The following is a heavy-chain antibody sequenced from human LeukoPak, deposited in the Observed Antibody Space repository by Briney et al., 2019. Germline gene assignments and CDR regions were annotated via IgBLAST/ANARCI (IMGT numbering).Heavy chain of an antibody. D-gene: IGHD6-19*01. CDR2: VNPNSGGT. Sequence: GASVKVSCKASGYTFTGYYMHWVRQAPGQGLEWMGWVNPNSGGTNYAQKFQGRVTMTRDTSISTAYMELSRLRSDDTAVYYCARDEIAVAGLDYWGQGTLVTVSP. J-gene: IGHJ4*02. CDR3: ARDEIAVAGLDY. CDR1: GYTFTGYY. V-gene: IGHV1-2*02.